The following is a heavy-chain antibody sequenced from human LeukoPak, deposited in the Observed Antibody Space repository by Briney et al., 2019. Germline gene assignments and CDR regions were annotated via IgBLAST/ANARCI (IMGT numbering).Heavy chain of an antibody. V-gene: IGHV1-8*02. CDR2: MNPSSGNT. CDR1: GYTFTSYD. Sequence: GASVKVSCKASGYTFTSYDINWVRQATGQGLEWMGGMNPSSGNTGYAQNLQGRVTLTRNTSLSTAYMELSSLRSEDAAVYYCGRGRPYDFWSGYYRGGNYYYYYMDLWAKGTTVSVSS. CDR3: GRGRPYDFWSGYYRGGNYYYYYMDL. D-gene: IGHD3-3*01. J-gene: IGHJ6*03.